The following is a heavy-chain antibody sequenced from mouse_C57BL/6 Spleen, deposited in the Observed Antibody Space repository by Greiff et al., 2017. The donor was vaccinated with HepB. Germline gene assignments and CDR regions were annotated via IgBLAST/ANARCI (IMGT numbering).Heavy chain of an antibody. CDR2: ISDGGSYT. D-gene: IGHD1-1*01. CDR3: AREITTVVPFAY. V-gene: IGHV5-4*01. Sequence: EVQLVESGGGLVKPGGSLKLSCAASGFTFSSYAMSWVRQTPEKRLEWVATISDGGSYTYYPDNVKGRFTISRDNAKNNLYLQMSHLKSEDTAMYYCAREITTVVPFAYWGQGTLVTVSA. CDR1: GFTFSSYA. J-gene: IGHJ3*01.